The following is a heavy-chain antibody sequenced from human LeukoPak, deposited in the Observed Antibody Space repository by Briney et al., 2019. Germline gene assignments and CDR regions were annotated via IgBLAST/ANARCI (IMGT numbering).Heavy chain of an antibody. CDR1: GFTFSSYV. Sequence: GGSLRLSCAVSGFTFSSYVMNWVRQAPGKGLEWVSVIYSGGSTYYADSVKGRFTISRDNSKNTLYLQMNSLRAEDTAVYYCARSTRAGAAPAGFDIWGQGTMVTVSS. D-gene: IGHD2-2*01. V-gene: IGHV3-66*01. CDR2: IYSGGST. CDR3: ARSTRAGAAPAGFDI. J-gene: IGHJ3*02.